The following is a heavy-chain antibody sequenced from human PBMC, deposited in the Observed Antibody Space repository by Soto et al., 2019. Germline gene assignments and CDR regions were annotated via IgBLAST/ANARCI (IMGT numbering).Heavy chain of an antibody. CDR3: ARHLHPTTGYCPSTSCYHFDY. Sequence: QLQLQESGPGLVKPSETLSLTCTVSGDSISSSRYYWGWVRQPPGKGLEWIGSIYYRGSTYYMPSLKSRVTISVDTSKNQFSLKLSSVTAADTAVYYCARHLHPTTGYCPSTSCYHFDYWGQGTLVTVSS. V-gene: IGHV4-39*01. CDR2: IYYRGST. J-gene: IGHJ4*02. D-gene: IGHD2-2*01. CDR1: GDSISSSRYY.